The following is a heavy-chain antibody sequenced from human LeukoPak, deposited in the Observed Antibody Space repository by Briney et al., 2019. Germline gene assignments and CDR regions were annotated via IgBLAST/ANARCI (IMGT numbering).Heavy chain of an antibody. V-gene: IGHV6-1*01. D-gene: IGHD5-12*01. Sequence: SQTLSLTCAISGDSVSSNSAAWNWIRQSPSRGLEWLGRTCYRSKGYNDYAVSVKSRITINPDTSKNQFSLKLSSVTAADTAVYYCARQGGNDSPWADWGQGTLVTVSS. CDR2: TCYRSKGYN. CDR1: GDSVSSNSAA. J-gene: IGHJ4*02. CDR3: ARQGGNDSPWAD.